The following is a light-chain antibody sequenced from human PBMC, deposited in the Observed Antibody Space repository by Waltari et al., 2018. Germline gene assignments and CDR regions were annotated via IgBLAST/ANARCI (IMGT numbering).Light chain of an antibody. V-gene: IGKV1-5*03. CDR3: QQYNSYSYT. Sequence: IQMTQSPSTLSASVGDRVTITCRASQSISSWLAWYQQKPGKAPKLLIYKASSLESRVPSRFSGSGSGTEFTLTISSLQPDDFATYYCQQYNSYSYTFGQGTKLEIK. CDR2: KAS. CDR1: QSISSW. J-gene: IGKJ2*01.